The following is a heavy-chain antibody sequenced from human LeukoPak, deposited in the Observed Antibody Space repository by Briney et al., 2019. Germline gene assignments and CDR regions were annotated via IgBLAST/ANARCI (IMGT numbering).Heavy chain of an antibody. CDR1: GGTFSSYA. Sequence: ASVKVSCKASGGTFSSYAISWVRQAPGQGLEWMGGIIPIFGTANYAQKFQGRVTITADESTSTAYMELSSLRSEDTAVYYCARDVIAAAGPNYYYGMDVWGQGTTVTVSS. CDR2: IIPIFGTA. J-gene: IGHJ6*02. V-gene: IGHV1-69*13. CDR3: ARDVIAAAGPNYYYGMDV. D-gene: IGHD6-13*01.